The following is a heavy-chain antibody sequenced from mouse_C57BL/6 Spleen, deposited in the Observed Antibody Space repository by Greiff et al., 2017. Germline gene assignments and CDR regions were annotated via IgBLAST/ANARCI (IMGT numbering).Heavy chain of an antibody. CDR1: GFSLTSYG. V-gene: IGHV2-2*01. J-gene: IGHJ2*01. CDR3: ARAPSSYYSNSYYFDY. CDR2: IWSGGST. D-gene: IGHD2-5*01. Sequence: VKLVESGPGLVQPSQSLSITCTVSGFSLTSYGVHWVRQSPGKGLEWLGVIWSGGSTDYNAAFISRLSISKDNSKSQVFFKMNSLQADDTAIYYCARAPSSYYSNSYYFDYWGQGTTLTVSS.